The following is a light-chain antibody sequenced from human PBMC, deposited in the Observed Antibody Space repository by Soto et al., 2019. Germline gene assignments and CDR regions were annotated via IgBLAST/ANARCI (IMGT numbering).Light chain of an antibody. CDR2: GAS. V-gene: IGKV3-20*01. CDR3: QQSGSSFYT. CDR1: QSVSSAY. Sequence: EIVLTQSPGTLSLSPGERATLSCRASQSVSSAYLAWYQQIPGQAPRLLIDGASSRATGIPGRFSGSGSGTYFTLIISGLEPDYSALYYCQQSGSSFYTFGQGTKLEIK. J-gene: IGKJ2*01.